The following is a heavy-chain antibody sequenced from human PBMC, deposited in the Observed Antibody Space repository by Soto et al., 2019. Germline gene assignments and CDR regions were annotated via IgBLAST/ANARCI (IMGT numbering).Heavy chain of an antibody. D-gene: IGHD5-12*01. V-gene: IGHV1-3*01. CDR1: GYTFTSYA. CDR3: ARVADSGYDLGYFDY. J-gene: IGHJ4*02. CDR2: INAGNGNT. Sequence: SVKVSCKASGYTFTSYAMPWVRQAPGQRLEWMGWINAGNGNTKYSQKFQGRVTITRDTSASTAYMELSSLRSEDTAVYYCARVADSGYDLGYFDYWGQGTLVTVSS.